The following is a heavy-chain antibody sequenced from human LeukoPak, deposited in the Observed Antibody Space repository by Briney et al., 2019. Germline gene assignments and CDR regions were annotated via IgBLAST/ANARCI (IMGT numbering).Heavy chain of an antibody. V-gene: IGHV3-7*01. D-gene: IGHD6-19*01. J-gene: IGHJ6*03. CDR3: ARAGGSGLKVFFLYYMDV. CDR2: IKQDGSEK. CDR1: GFTFSSYW. Sequence: GGSLRLSCAASGFTFSSYWMSWVRQAPGKGLEWVANIKQDGSEKYYVDSVKGRFTISRDNAKNSLYLQMNSLRAEDTAVYYWARAGGSGLKVFFLYYMDVWGKGTTVTVSS.